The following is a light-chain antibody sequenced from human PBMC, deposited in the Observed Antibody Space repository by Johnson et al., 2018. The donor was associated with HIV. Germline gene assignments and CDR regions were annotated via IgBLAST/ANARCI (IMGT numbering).Light chain of an antibody. CDR3: GTWDSSLSAGYV. Sequence: QSVLTQPPSVSAAPGQKATISCSGISCDIGNNYVSWYQQFPGTAPKLLMCDINKRPSGIPDRISGSKSGTSATLGITGLQTGDEADYYCGTWDSSLSAGYVFGTGTKVTVL. J-gene: IGLJ1*01. CDR1: SCDIGNNY. CDR2: DIN. V-gene: IGLV1-51*01.